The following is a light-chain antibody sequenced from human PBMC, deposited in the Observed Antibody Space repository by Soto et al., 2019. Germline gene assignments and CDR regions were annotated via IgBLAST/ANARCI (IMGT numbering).Light chain of an antibody. CDR3: QQRSNWPIT. V-gene: IGKV3-11*01. CDR1: QSVSKY. J-gene: IGKJ5*01. CDR2: DAS. Sequence: EIVLTQSPATLSLSPGERATLSCRTSQSVSKYFAWYQQKHGRAPRLLIYDASSKATGIPARFIGSGSGTNFTFTISSLEPEDFAIYYCQQRSNWPITFGQGTRLEIK.